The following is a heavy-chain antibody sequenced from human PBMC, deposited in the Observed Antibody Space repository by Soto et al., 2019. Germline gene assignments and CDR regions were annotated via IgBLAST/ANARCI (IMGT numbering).Heavy chain of an antibody. Sequence: QVQLVESGGGVVQPGRSLRLSCAASGFTFSSYGMHWVRQAPGKGLEWVAVIWYDGSNKYYADSVKGRFTISRDNSKNTLYLQMNSLRAEDTAVYYCATDPVVSSGWVRGMDVWGQGTTVTVSS. V-gene: IGHV3-33*01. D-gene: IGHD6-19*01. CDR3: ATDPVVSSGWVRGMDV. J-gene: IGHJ6*02. CDR1: GFTFSSYG. CDR2: IWYDGSNK.